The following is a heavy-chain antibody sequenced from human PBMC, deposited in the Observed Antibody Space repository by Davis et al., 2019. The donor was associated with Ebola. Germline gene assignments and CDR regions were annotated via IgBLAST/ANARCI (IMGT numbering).Heavy chain of an antibody. J-gene: IGHJ6*02. CDR1: GYTFTSYD. V-gene: IGHV1-8*01. CDR3: ARAPEDTTLYCYYYGMDV. CDR2: MNPNSGNT. D-gene: IGHD2/OR15-2a*01. Sequence: AASVKVSCKASGYTFTSYDINWVRQATGQGLEWMGWMNPNSGNTGYAQKFQGRVTMTRNTSISTAYMELSSLRSEDTAVYYCARAPEDTTLYCYYYGMDVWGQGTTVTVSS.